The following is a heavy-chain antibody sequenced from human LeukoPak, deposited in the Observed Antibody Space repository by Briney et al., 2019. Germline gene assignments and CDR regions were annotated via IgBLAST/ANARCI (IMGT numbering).Heavy chain of an antibody. D-gene: IGHD3-16*01. V-gene: IGHV4-59*01. Sequence: SETLSLTCAVSAASISNYYWSWIRQAPGKGLEWIGYIYASGFTKYNPSLESRVTMSVDMSKNQFSLNLSSVTAADTAVYYCARDHLSAGGHYYYGMDVWGQGTTVAVSS. J-gene: IGHJ6*02. CDR1: AASISNYY. CDR3: ARDHLSAGGHYYYGMDV. CDR2: IYASGFT.